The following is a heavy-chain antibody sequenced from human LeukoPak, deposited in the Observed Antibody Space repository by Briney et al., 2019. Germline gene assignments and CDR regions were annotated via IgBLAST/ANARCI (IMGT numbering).Heavy chain of an antibody. CDR1: GFTVSSDY. CDR2: IYSGGNT. CDR3: AKELAGKAS. J-gene: IGHJ5*02. D-gene: IGHD6-19*01. V-gene: IGHV3-53*04. Sequence: GGSLRLSCAASGFTVSSDYMSWVRHAPGKGLEWVSVIYSGGNTYYADSVKGRFTISRHNSKNTLYLQMNSLRAEDTAVYYCAKELAGKASWGQGTLVTVSS.